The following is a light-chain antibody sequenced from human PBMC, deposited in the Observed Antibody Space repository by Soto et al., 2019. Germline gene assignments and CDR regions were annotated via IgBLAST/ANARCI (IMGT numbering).Light chain of an antibody. J-gene: IGKJ2*01. V-gene: IGKV3-15*01. Sequence: EIVMTQSPATLSVSPGERATLSCRASQSVSSNLAWYQQKPGQAPRLFIYDASTMATGIPARFSGSGSGTEFTLTISSLQSEDFAVYYCQQYNNWQYTFGQGTKLEIK. CDR2: DAS. CDR3: QQYNNWQYT. CDR1: QSVSSN.